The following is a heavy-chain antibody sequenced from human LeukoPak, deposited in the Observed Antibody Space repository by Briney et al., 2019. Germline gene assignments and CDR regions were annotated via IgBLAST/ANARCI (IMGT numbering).Heavy chain of an antibody. CDR1: GFTFNTYS. D-gene: IGHD3-10*01. V-gene: IGHV3-30*04. J-gene: IGHJ4*02. Sequence: GRSLRLSCAASGFTFNTYSTHWVRQAPGKGLEWVAVISYDGSNEYYADSVKGRFTISRDNSRNTLYLQMDSLRAEDTAVYYCARKGGVIADFDYWGQGTLVTVSS. CDR3: ARKGGVIADFDY. CDR2: ISYDGSNE.